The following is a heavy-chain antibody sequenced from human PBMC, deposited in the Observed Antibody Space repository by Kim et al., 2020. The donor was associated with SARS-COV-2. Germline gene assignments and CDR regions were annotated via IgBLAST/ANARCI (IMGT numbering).Heavy chain of an antibody. CDR3: ARDPRIFLPGIAAAGLH. D-gene: IGHD6-13*01. V-gene: IGHV3-11*04. CDR2: ISSSGSTI. J-gene: IGHJ4*02. CDR1: GFTFSDYY. Sequence: GGSLRLSCAASGFTFSDYYMSWIRQAPGKGLEWVSYISSSGSTIYYADSVKGRFTISRDNAKNSLYLQMNSLRAEDTAVYYCARDPRIFLPGIAAAGLHWGQGTLVTVSS.